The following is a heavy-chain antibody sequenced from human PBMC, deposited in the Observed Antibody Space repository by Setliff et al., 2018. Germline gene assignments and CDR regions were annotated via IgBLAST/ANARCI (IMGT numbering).Heavy chain of an antibody. CDR3: ARDRISRYYDSGAHAFDI. CDR2: IKGDGTEK. J-gene: IGHJ3*02. V-gene: IGHV3-7*03. CDR1: AFTFKNYW. D-gene: IGHD3-22*01. Sequence: PGGSLRLSCAASAFTFKNYWMSWVRQAPGKGLEWVANIKGDGTEKFYLASVKGRFTISRDNARNSLYLQMNSLRAEETAVYYCARDRISRYYDSGAHAFDIWGQGTMVTV.